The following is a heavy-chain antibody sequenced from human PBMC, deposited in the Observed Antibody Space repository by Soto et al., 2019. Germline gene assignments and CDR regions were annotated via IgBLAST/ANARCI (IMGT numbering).Heavy chain of an antibody. CDR1: GYSFTNSW. CDR2: IYPGDSDT. Sequence: GESLKISCKGSGYSFTNSWIGWVRQMPGKGLEWMGIIYPGDSDTKYSPSFQGQVTISADKSISTAYLQWSSLKASDTAMYYCARPSLYYYGSASYYGDAFDIWGPGTMVTVSS. V-gene: IGHV5-51*01. D-gene: IGHD3-10*01. J-gene: IGHJ3*02. CDR3: ARPSLYYYGSASYYGDAFDI.